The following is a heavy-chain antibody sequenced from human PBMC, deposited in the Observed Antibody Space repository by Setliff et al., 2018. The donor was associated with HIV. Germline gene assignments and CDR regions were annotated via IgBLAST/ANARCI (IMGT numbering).Heavy chain of an antibody. CDR1: GGSITNYY. V-gene: IGHV3-20*04. D-gene: IGHD6-19*01. J-gene: IGHJ6*03. CDR2: ISWNGKII. Sequence: ETLSLTCTVSGGSITNYYWSWIRQPPGKGLEWVSGISWNGKIIGYGDSVRGRFTISRDDAKNSLYLQMNSLRAEDTGLYYCAKAKWLPRNSFYYYMDVWGKGTTVTAP. CDR3: AKAKWLPRNSFYYYMDV.